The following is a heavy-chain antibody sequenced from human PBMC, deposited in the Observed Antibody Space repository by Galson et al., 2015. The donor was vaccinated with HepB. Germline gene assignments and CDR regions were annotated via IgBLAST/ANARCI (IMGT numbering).Heavy chain of an antibody. CDR1: GYTFTKRY. CDR2: ISGYNGNT. J-gene: IGHJ6*03. V-gene: IGHV1-18*01. D-gene: IGHD3-22*01. Sequence: SVKVSCKASGYTFTKRYINWVRQAPGQGLEWMGWISGYNGNTNYAQKFQGRVTMTTDTSTTTAYMELRSLRSDDTAVYYCARGADNYDTSRSFYYIYMDVWGNGTTVTVSS. CDR3: ARGADNYDTSRSFYYIYMDV.